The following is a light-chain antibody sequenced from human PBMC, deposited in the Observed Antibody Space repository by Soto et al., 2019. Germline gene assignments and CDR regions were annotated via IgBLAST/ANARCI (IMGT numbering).Light chain of an antibody. CDR3: QQRSTWPPGYT. CDR2: ETS. CDR1: QRLSTY. J-gene: IGKJ2*01. V-gene: IGKV3-11*01. Sequence: DIVLTQSPATLSLSPGERATLSCRASQRLSTYLAWYQQEPGQAPRLLIYETSKRATGVPTGFSGSGSGTDFTLTISSLEPEDFALYYCQQRSTWPPGYTFGQGTKLEIK.